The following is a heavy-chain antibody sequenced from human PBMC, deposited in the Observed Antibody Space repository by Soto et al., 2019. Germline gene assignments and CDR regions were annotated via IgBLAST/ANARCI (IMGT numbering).Heavy chain of an antibody. D-gene: IGHD3-3*02. Sequence: QVQLVQSGAEVKKPGSSVTVSCKASGGTFDNSAISSVRQAPGQGLEWMGGIIPILPTPDYAQKFQGRVTTTAGAPTGPAYMEVTSLRSEDTAVYDCARDKDRQQLGGKYSYGLDVWGQGTTVTVSS. CDR1: GGTFDNSA. CDR2: IIPILPTP. J-gene: IGHJ6*02. CDR3: ARDKDRQQLGGKYSYGLDV. V-gene: IGHV1-69*12.